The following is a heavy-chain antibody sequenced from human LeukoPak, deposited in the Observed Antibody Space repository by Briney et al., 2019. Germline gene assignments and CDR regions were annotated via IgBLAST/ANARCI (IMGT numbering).Heavy chain of an antibody. CDR1: GYRFTSYW. Sequence: GESLKISCKGSGYRFTSYWIGWVRQMPGKGLEWMGIIYPGDSDTRYSPSFQGQVTISADKSISTAYLQWSSLKASDTAMYYCASGGDSSGYVLCFDYWGQGTLVTVSS. CDR3: ASGGDSSGYVLCFDY. V-gene: IGHV5-51*01. D-gene: IGHD3-22*01. CDR2: IYPGDSDT. J-gene: IGHJ4*02.